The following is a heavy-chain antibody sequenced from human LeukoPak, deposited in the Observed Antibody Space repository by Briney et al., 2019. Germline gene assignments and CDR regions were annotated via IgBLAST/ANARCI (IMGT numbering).Heavy chain of an antibody. CDR2: IYPGDSNT. V-gene: IGHV5-51*01. CDR1: GYSFTSYW. CDR3: ARQYYDSNGFLDY. Sequence: PGESLKISCKGSGYSFTSYWIAWVRQMPGKGLEWMGIIYPGDSNTRYSPSFQGQVTISVDKSISTAYLQWSSLEASDTAMYYCARQYYDSNGFLDYWGQGTLVTVSS. D-gene: IGHD3-22*01. J-gene: IGHJ4*02.